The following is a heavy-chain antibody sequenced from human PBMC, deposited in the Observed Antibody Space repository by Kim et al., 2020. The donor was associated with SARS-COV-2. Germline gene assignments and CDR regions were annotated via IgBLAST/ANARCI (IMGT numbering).Heavy chain of an antibody. Sequence: GSTNYTPSLKSRVTISVDTSKNQFSLRLSSVTAADAAVYYCARANGDFDYWGQGTLVTVSS. V-gene: IGHV4-34*01. CDR3: ARANGDFDY. J-gene: IGHJ4*02. D-gene: IGHD4-17*01. CDR2: GST.